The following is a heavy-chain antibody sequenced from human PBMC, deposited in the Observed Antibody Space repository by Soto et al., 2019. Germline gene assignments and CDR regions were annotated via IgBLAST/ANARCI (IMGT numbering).Heavy chain of an antibody. V-gene: IGHV4-39*01. CDR2: IYYSGST. CDR3: ATDFWSGYSSDLDY. CDR1: GGSISSSSYY. Sequence: SETLSLACTVSGGSISSSSYYWGWIRQPPGKGLEWIGSIYYSGSTYYNPSLKSRVTISVDTSKNQFSLKLSSVTAADTAVYYCATDFWSGYSSDLDYWGQGTLVTVSS. D-gene: IGHD3-3*01. J-gene: IGHJ4*02.